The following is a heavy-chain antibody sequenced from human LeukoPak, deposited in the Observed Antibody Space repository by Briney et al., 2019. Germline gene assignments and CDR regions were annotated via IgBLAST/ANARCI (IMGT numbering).Heavy chain of an antibody. Sequence: QPGGSLRLSCTASGFTLSTYWMSWFRQAPKKGLEWVANIKQDDSEKYYVGSVKGRFTISRDNAQNSVYLQMNSLRVEDTAVYYCGRGGAVASYWGQGTLVTVSS. D-gene: IGHD6-19*01. CDR1: GFTLSTYW. J-gene: IGHJ4*02. CDR2: IKQDDSEK. V-gene: IGHV3-7*01. CDR3: GRGGAVASY.